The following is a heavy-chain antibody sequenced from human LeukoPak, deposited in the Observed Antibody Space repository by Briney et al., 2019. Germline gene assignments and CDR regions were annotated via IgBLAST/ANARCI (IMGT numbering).Heavy chain of an antibody. CDR2: INHIGST. CDR3: ARIIVVVVAATPVYYYGMDV. J-gene: IGHJ6*02. V-gene: IGHV4-34*01. CDR1: GGSFSGYY. Sequence: PSETLSLTCAVYGGSFSGYYWSWIREPPGKGLEWIGEINHIGSTNYNPSLKSRVTISVDTSKNQFSLKLSSVTAADTAVYYCARIIVVVVAATPVYYYGMDVWGQGTTVTVSS. D-gene: IGHD2-15*01.